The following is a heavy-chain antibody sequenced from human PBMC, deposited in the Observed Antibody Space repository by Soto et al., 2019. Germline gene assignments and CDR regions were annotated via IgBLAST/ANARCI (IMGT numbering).Heavy chain of an antibody. J-gene: IGHJ6*02. CDR2: ISYDGSTE. CDR3: TKDDGYNDSTYYHYFGMDV. V-gene: IGHV3-30*18. CDR1: GFTFSGYY. Sequence: LGLSCAASGFTFSGYYMHWVRQAPGKGLEWVAVISYDGSTEYYADSVKGRFTISRDNSANRLFLQMNSLRPEDTAVYYCTKDDGYNDSTYYHYFGMDVWGQGTTVTVSS. D-gene: IGHD5-12*01.